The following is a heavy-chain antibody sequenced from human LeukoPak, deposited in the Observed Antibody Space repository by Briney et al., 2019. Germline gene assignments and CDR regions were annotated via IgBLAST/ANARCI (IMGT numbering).Heavy chain of an antibody. CDR3: AKDTYSGSYYVGSFDY. J-gene: IGHJ4*02. CDR1: GFTFSSYA. V-gene: IGHV3-23*01. Sequence: PGGSLRLSCAASGFTFSSYAMSWVRQAPGKGLEWVSAISGSGGSTYYADSVKGRFTISRDNSKNTLYLQMNSLRAEDTAVYYCAKDTYSGSYYVGSFDYWGQGTLVTVPS. D-gene: IGHD1-26*01. CDR2: ISGSGGST.